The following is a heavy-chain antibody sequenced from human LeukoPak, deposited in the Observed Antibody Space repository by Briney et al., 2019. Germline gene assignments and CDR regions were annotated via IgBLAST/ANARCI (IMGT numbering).Heavy chain of an antibody. CDR3: AKAIHHRVVVTAIDY. V-gene: IGHV3-9*01. D-gene: IGHD2-21*02. Sequence: PGGSLRLSCAASGFTFDDYAMHWVRQAPGKGLEWVSGISWNSGSIGYADSVKGRFTISRDNAKNSLYLQMNSLRAEDTALYYCAKAIHHRVVVTAIDYWGQGTLVTVSS. J-gene: IGHJ4*02. CDR1: GFTFDDYA. CDR2: ISWNSGSI.